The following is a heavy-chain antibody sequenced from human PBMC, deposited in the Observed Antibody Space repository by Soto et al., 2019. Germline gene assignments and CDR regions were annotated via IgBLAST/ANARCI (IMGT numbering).Heavy chain of an antibody. J-gene: IGHJ4*02. CDR3: ARHVAMPTGLGLGY. Sequence: PGGSLRLSCAASGFAFTNYGIHWVGQSPGKGLEWVAHISNDGSKKFYGGSVKGRFTISRDNSENTVYLQMTSLRPDDTAVFYCARHVAMPTGLGLGYWGQGTLVTGSS. CDR1: GFAFTNYG. V-gene: IGHV3-30*03. CDR2: ISNDGSKK. D-gene: IGHD6-19*01.